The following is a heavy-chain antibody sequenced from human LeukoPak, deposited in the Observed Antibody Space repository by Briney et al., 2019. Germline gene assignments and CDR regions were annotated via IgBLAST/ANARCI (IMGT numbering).Heavy chain of an antibody. CDR3: ARQPEYSSSSVAFDI. CDR1: GYTCTSYG. D-gene: IGHD6-6*01. J-gene: IGHJ3*02. Sequence: ASVKVSCEASGYTCTSYGISWVRQAPGQGREWMGWISAYNGNTNYAQKLQGRVTMTTDTSTSTAYMELRSLRSDDTAVYYCARQPEYSSSSVAFDIWGQGTMVTVSS. V-gene: IGHV1-18*01. CDR2: ISAYNGNT.